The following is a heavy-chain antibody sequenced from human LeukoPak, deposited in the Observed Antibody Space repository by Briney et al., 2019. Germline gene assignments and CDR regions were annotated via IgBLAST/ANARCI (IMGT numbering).Heavy chain of an antibody. J-gene: IGHJ4*02. Sequence: WGSLRLSCAASGFTFSSYAMSGVCQAPGMGLEWVSSIGSSGDITYYADSVKGRFTISRDNSKNTLYLQMNSLRAEDTAVYYCARDIDNGDYVVYWGQGTLVTVSS. D-gene: IGHD4-17*01. CDR1: GFTFSSYA. V-gene: IGHV3-23*01. CDR2: IGSSGDIT. CDR3: ARDIDNGDYVVY.